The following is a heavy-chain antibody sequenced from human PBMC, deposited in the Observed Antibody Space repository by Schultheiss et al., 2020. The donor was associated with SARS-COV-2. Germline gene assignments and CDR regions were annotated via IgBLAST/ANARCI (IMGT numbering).Heavy chain of an antibody. Sequence: ASVKVSCKASGYTFTSYDINWVRQATGQGLEWMGWMNPNSGGTNYAQKFQGWVTMTRDTSISTAYMELSRLRSDDTAVYYCAKDVYYDSSGHFDYWGQGTLVTVSS. V-gene: IGHV1-2*04. CDR3: AKDVYYDSSGHFDY. CDR2: MNPNSGGT. CDR1: GYTFTSYD. D-gene: IGHD3-22*01. J-gene: IGHJ4*02.